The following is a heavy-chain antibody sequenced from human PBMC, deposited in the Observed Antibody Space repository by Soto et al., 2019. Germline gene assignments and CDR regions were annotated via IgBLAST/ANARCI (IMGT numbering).Heavy chain of an antibody. CDR1: GASISSGDYY. J-gene: IGHJ5*02. D-gene: IGHD3-3*01. Sequence: SETLSLTCTVSGASISSGDYYWSWFRQPPGKGLEWIGYIYDSGSIYYNPSLKSRVTISVDTSKNQFSLKLSSVTAADTAVYYCALKTYIDFWSDRNWFDPWGQGTLVTVSS. V-gene: IGHV4-30-4*01. CDR2: IYDSGSI. CDR3: ALKTYIDFWSDRNWFDP.